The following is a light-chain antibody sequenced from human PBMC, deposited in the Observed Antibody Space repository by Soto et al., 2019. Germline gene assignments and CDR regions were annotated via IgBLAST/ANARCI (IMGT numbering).Light chain of an antibody. CDR2: EDN. Sequence: QSVLAQPASVSGSPGQSITISCTGTRSDVGGYTLVSWFQQYPGKAPKLMIYEDNKRPSGVSDRFSGSKSGNTASLTISGLQAEDEADYHCCSYAGSSSVLFGGGTKVTVL. V-gene: IGLV2-23*01. CDR3: CSYAGSSSVL. J-gene: IGLJ2*01. CDR1: RSDVGGYTL.